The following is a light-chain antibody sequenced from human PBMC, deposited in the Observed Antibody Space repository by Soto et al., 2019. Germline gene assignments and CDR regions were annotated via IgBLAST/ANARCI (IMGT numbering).Light chain of an antibody. Sequence: EIVLTQSPGTLSLSPGERATLSCRASQSVDSTYLAWYQQKPGQAPRLLIYGASSRATGIPDRFSGSGSGTDFTLTISRLEPEDFAVYYCQQYGRLPRTFGQGTRVEI. CDR1: QSVDSTY. CDR2: GAS. CDR3: QQYGRLPRT. J-gene: IGKJ1*01. V-gene: IGKV3-20*01.